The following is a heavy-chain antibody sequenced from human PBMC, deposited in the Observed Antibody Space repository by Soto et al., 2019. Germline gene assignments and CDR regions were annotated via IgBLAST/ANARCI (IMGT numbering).Heavy chain of an antibody. D-gene: IGHD2-15*01. V-gene: IGHV1-69*13. CDR2: IIPIFGTA. J-gene: IGHJ5*02. Sequence: VKVSCKASGGTFSSYAISWVRQAPGQGLEWMGGIIPIFGTANYAQKFQGRVTITADESTSTAYMELSSLRSEDTAVYYCARTSPTVVVVAATGGWFDPWGQGTLVTVSS. CDR1: GGTFSSYA. CDR3: ARTSPTVVVVAATGGWFDP.